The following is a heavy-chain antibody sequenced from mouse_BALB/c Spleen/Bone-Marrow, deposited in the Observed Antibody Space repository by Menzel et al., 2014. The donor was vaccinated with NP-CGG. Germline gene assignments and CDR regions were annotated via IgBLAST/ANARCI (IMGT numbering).Heavy chain of an antibody. CDR1: GYAFTNYL. CDR3: ARSRGNWNFDV. Sequence: QVQLQQSGAELVRPGTSVKVSCQASGYAFTNYLIEWVKQRPGQGLEWIGMINPGSGGTNYNEKFKGKATLTADKSSSTAYMQLSSLISDDSAVYFCARSRGNWNFDVWGAGTTVTVSS. V-gene: IGHV1-54*01. CDR2: INPGSGGT. D-gene: IGHD2-1*01. J-gene: IGHJ1*01.